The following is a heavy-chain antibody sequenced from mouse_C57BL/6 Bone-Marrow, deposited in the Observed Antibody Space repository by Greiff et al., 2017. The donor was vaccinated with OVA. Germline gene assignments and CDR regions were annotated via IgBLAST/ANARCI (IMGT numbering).Heavy chain of an antibody. Sequence: QVQLQQPGAELVKPGASVKLSCKASGYTFTSYWMQWVKQRPGQGLEWIGEIDPSDSYTNYNQKFTGKATLTVDTSSSTAYMQLSSLTSEDSAVYYCASLLLCDYWGKGTTLTVSS. CDR1: GYTFTSYW. CDR2: IDPSDSYT. D-gene: IGHD2-1*01. J-gene: IGHJ2*01. V-gene: IGHV1-50*01. CDR3: ASLLLCDY.